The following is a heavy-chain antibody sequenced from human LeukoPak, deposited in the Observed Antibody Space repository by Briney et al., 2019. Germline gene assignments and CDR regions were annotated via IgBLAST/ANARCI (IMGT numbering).Heavy chain of an antibody. V-gene: IGHV3-23*01. CDR1: GFTFSSYA. Sequence: PGGSLRLSCAASGFTFSSYAMSWVRQAPGKGLEWVSAISGSGGSTYYADSVKGRFTISRDNSKNTPYLQMNSLRAEDTAVYYCAKLRGYYDGSGYYYFDYWGQGTLVTVSS. CDR3: AKLRGYYDGSGYYYFDY. J-gene: IGHJ4*02. D-gene: IGHD3-22*01. CDR2: ISGSGGST.